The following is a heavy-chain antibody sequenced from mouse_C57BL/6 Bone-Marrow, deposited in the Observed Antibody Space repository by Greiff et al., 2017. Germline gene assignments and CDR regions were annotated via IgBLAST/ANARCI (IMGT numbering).Heavy chain of an antibody. V-gene: IGHV5-15*01. CDR1: GFTFSDYG. Sequence: EVQLVESGGGLVQPGGSLKLSCAASGFTFSDYGMAWVRQAPRKGPEWVAFISNLAYSIYYADTVTGRFTISRENAKNTLYLEMSSLRSEDTAMYYCARRDYGSSYGGYCDVWGTGTTVTVSS. D-gene: IGHD1-1*01. J-gene: IGHJ1*03. CDR2: ISNLAYSI. CDR3: ARRDYGSSYGGYCDV.